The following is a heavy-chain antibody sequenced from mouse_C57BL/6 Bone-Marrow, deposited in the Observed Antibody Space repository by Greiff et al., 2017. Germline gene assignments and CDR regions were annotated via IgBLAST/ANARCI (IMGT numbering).Heavy chain of an antibody. CDR2: ILPGMGST. CDR3: ARSGDSYHLAY. V-gene: IGHV1-9*01. D-gene: IGHD2-12*01. J-gene: IGHJ3*01. Sequence: QVHVKPSGAELMKPGASVKLSCKATGYTFTGSWIEWVKQRPGHGLEWIGEILPGMGSTNYNEKLKGKATFTADTASNTAYMQLSSLTTEDSASYYCARSGDSYHLAYWGQGTLVTGSA. CDR1: GYTFTGSW.